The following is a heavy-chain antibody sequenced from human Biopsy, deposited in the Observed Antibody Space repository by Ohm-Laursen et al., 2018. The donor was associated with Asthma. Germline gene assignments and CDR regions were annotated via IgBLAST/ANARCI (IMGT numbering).Heavy chain of an antibody. V-gene: IGHV1-69*13. CDR3: AREVSTVDYGYYYFAMDV. CDR1: GGTFSRYA. J-gene: IGHJ6*02. D-gene: IGHD4-17*01. CDR2: IIPVFGTS. Sequence: AASVKVSCKASGGTFSRYAISWVRQAPGQGLEWMGGIIPVFGTSNYAQKFQGRVTFTADGSTGSAYMELSSLTSEDSAVYYCAREVSTVDYGYYYFAMDVWGQGTTVTVSS.